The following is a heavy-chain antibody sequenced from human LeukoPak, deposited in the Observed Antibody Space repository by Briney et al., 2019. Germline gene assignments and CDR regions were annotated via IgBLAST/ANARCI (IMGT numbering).Heavy chain of an antibody. CDR2: IYYSGST. V-gene: IGHV4-59*08. J-gene: IGHJ2*01. CDR3: ARIRRPHWYLDL. CDR1: GGSINRYF. Sequence: SETLSLTCTVSGGSINRYFWSWIRQPPGKGLEWIGHIYYSGSTKYNPSLKSRVTISAATSKTQFSLRLSYATAADTAVYYCARIRRPHWYLDLWGRGTLVTVSS. D-gene: IGHD3-3*01.